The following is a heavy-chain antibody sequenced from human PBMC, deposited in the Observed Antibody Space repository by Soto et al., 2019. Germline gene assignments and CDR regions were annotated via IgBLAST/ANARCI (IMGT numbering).Heavy chain of an antibody. Sequence: EVQLVESGGGLVQPGGSLRLSCAASEFTVTSNYMSWVRQAPGKGREWVSVIYSGGSTYYADFVKGRFTISRDNSKNTVYLQMNSLRADDTAVYYCARATYCTGGNCLLDYWGQGTLVTVSS. CDR2: IYSGGST. CDR3: ARATYCTGGNCLLDY. V-gene: IGHV3-53*04. D-gene: IGHD2-15*01. CDR1: EFTVTSNY. J-gene: IGHJ4*02.